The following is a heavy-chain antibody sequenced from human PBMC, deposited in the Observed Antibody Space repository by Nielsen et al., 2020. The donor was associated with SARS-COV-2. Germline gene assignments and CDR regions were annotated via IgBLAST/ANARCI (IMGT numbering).Heavy chain of an antibody. Sequence: GGSLRLSCAASGFTFSSYGMHWVRQAPGKGLEWVAVISYDGSNKYYADSVKGRFTISRDNSKNTLYLQMNSLRAEDTAVYYCAKDSRGNYYYGMDVWGQGTTATVSS. CDR3: AKDSRGNYYYGMDV. CDR1: GFTFSSYG. V-gene: IGHV3-30*18. CDR2: ISYDGSNK. J-gene: IGHJ6*02.